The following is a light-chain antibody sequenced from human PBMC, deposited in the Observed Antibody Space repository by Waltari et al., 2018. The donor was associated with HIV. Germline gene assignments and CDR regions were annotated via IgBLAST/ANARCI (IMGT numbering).Light chain of an antibody. CDR1: NSNIGSNF. Sequence: QSVPTQPPSASGTPGQRVAISCSGRNSNIGSNFMYWYQQPPGTAPKLLIYKDNQRPSGFPERFSASKSGSSSSLAISGLRSEDEAEYYCATWDDILSGYLFGTGTKVTVL. CDR3: ATWDDILSGYL. V-gene: IGLV1-47*01. CDR2: KDN. J-gene: IGLJ1*01.